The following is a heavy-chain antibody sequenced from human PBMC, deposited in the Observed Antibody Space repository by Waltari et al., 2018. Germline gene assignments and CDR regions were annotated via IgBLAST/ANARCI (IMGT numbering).Heavy chain of an antibody. D-gene: IGHD3-22*01. J-gene: IGHJ4*03. Sequence: QVQLQESGPGLVKPSQTLSLTCTVSGGSISSGSYYWSWIRQPAGKGLEWIGRIYTSGSTNYNPSLKSRVTIAVDTSKNQFSLKLSSVTAADTAVYYCARGLGAENYYDSSGYYSGFDYWGQGTTVTVSS. CDR2: IYTSGST. V-gene: IGHV4-61*02. CDR1: GGSISSGSYY. CDR3: ARGLGAENYYDSSGYYSGFDY.